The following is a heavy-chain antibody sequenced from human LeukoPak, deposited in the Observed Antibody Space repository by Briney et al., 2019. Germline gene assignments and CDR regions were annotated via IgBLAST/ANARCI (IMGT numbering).Heavy chain of an antibody. D-gene: IGHD2-15*01. Sequence: ASVKVSCKASGYTFTYYYIHWVRQAPRQGLEWMGYINPHSGGTSSPQKFQGRVTMTTDASISTPYMELSRLTSDDTAVYYCAREGNGLLSKDLDYWGQGTLVTVSS. J-gene: IGHJ4*02. CDR2: INPHSGGT. V-gene: IGHV1-2*02. CDR3: AREGNGLLSKDLDY. CDR1: GYTFTYYY.